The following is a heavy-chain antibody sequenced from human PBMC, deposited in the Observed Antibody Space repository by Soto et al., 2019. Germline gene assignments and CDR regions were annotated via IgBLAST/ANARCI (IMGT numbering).Heavy chain of an antibody. D-gene: IGHD4-17*01. Sequence: LRLSCAASGFTFRSYGMHWVRQAPGKGLEWVAIIWYDGTKKYYPDSVKGRFTISRDNSKNTVELQMNSLRAEDTAVYYCARDPGDYYFDYWGQGTLVTVSS. CDR3: ARDPGDYYFDY. CDR2: IWYDGTKK. CDR1: GFTFRSYG. V-gene: IGHV3-33*01. J-gene: IGHJ4*02.